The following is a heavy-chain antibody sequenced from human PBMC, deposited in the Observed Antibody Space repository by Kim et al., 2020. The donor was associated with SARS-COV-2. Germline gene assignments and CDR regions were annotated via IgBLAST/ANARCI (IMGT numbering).Heavy chain of an antibody. CDR2: IYASGTT. Sequence: SETLSLTCTVSGGSINNYYWSWIRQPAGKGLEWIGRIYASGTTNYNPSLKSRVTMSADTSKNQFSLNLSCVTAADTAVYYCARGGGYSSGKAKFDYWGQGTLVTAAS. CDR3: ARGGGYSSGKAKFDY. CDR1: GGSINNYY. J-gene: IGHJ4*02. V-gene: IGHV4-4*07. D-gene: IGHD6-19*01.